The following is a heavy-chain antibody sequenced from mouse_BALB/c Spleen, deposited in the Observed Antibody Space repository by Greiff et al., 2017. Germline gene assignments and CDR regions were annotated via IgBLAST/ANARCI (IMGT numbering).Heavy chain of an antibody. CDR1: GYSITSDYA. D-gene: IGHD1-1*01. Sequence: EVQLQESGPGLVKPSQSLSLTCTVTGYSITSDYAWNWIRQFPGNKLEWMGYISYSGSTSYNPSLKSRISITRDTSKNQFFLQLNSVTTEDTATYYCARFGSEGFAYWGQGTLVTVSA. J-gene: IGHJ3*01. V-gene: IGHV3-2*02. CDR3: ARFGSEGFAY. CDR2: ISYSGST.